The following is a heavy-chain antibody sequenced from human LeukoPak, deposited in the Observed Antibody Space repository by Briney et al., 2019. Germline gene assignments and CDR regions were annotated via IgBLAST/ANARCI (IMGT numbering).Heavy chain of an antibody. CDR3: ARVMAAAGTFPGRDH. D-gene: IGHD6-13*01. CDR2: ISVDNGNT. J-gene: IGHJ4*02. Sequence: ASVKVSCKASGYTFTSFGISWVRQAPGQGLEWMGWISVDNGNTKYAQRLQGRATMTTDTSTTTAYMELRSLRSDDTAVYYCARVMAAAGTFPGRDHWGQGTLVTVSS. CDR1: GYTFTSFG. V-gene: IGHV1-18*01.